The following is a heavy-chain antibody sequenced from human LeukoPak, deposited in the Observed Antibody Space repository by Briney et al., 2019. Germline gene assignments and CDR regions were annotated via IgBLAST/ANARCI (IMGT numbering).Heavy chain of an antibody. V-gene: IGHV3-23*01. Sequence: GGSLRLSCAASGFTFSSYDMSWVRQAPGKGLEWVAAISGSGGSTYYADSVKGRFTISRDNSKNTLYLQMNSLRAEDTAVYYCAKSGGSWTNYFDYWGQGTLVTVSS. CDR2: ISGSGGST. CDR3: AKSGGSWTNYFDY. J-gene: IGHJ4*02. D-gene: IGHD3-16*01. CDR1: GFTFSSYD.